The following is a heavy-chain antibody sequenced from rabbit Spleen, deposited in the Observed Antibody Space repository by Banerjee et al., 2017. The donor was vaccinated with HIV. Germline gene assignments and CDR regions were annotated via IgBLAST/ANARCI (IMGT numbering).Heavy chain of an antibody. J-gene: IGHJ4*01. V-gene: IGHV1S40*01. Sequence: QSLEESGGDLVKPGASLTLTCKASGVSFSFSSYMCWVRQAPGKGLEWIACIDVGSSGFTYFATWAKGRFAISKTSSTTVTPQMTSLTVADTATYFCARDGAGGSYFALWGPGTLVTVS. CDR3: ARDGAGGSYFAL. D-gene: IGHD8-1*01. CDR1: GVSFSFSSY. CDR2: IDVGSSGFT.